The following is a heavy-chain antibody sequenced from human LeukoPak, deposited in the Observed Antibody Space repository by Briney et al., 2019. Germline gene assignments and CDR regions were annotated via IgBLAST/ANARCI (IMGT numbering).Heavy chain of an antibody. CDR3: TREGVYSPDPSSYHRDAFDI. D-gene: IGHD3-16*02. CDR1: GYTFTSYD. V-gene: IGHV1-69*04. CDR2: IIPILDVA. J-gene: IGHJ3*02. Sequence: SVKVSCKASGYTFTSYDITWVRQAPGQGLEWMGRIIPILDVANFAQKFQGRVTITADKSTNTAHMELSSLRSEDTAVYYCTREGVYSPDPSSYHRDAFDIWGQGTVVTVSS.